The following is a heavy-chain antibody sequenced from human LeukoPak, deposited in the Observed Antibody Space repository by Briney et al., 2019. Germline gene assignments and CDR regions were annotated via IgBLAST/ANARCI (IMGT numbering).Heavy chain of an antibody. D-gene: IGHD1-26*01. J-gene: IGHJ3*02. V-gene: IGHV3-23*01. CDR1: GFTFSNYW. CDR3: AKDGVGATKEDAFDI. CDR2: ISGSGGST. Sequence: TGGSLRLSCAASGFTFSNYWMSWVRQAPGKGLEWVSAISGSGGSTYYADSVKGRFTISRDNSKNTLYLQMNSLRAEDTAVYYCAKDGVGATKEDAFDIWGQGTMVTVSS.